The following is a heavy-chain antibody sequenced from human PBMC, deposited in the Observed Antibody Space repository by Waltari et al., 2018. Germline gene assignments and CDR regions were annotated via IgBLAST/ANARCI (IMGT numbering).Heavy chain of an antibody. CDR1: GGTFSSYA. J-gene: IGHJ4*02. V-gene: IGHV1-69*12. Sequence: QVQLVQSGAEVKKPGSSVKVSCKASGGTFSSYAISWVRQAPGQGLEWMGGIIPIFGKANYAQKVQGRVTITADESTSTAYMELSSLRSEDTTVYYCASNIVVVIASDYYFDYWGQGTLVTVSS. CDR2: IIPIFGKA. CDR3: ASNIVVVIASDYYFDY. D-gene: IGHD2-21*01.